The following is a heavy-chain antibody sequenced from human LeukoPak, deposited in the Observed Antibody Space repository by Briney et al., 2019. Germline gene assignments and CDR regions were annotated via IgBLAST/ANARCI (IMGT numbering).Heavy chain of an antibody. CDR3: ANVGVAGANSHFYLEA. V-gene: IGHV3-23*01. Sequence: GGSLRLSCVASGFSFSTYAMVWVRQAPGKGLEWVSAMTRDGRTFYADSVQGRVTISRDNSKNTLYLQMSSLGAEDTADYFCANVGVAGANSHFYLEAWGTGDTVTVSS. D-gene: IGHD4/OR15-4a*01. CDR2: MTRDGRT. J-gene: IGHJ6*03. CDR1: GFSFSTYA.